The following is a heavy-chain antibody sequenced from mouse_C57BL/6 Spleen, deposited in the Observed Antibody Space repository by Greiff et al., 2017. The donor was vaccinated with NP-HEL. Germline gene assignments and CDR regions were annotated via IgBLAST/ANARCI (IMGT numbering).Heavy chain of an antibody. Sequence: EVMLVESEGGLVQPGSSMKLSCTASGFTFSDYYMAWVRQVPEKGLEWVANINYDGSSTYYLDSLKSRFIISRDNAKNILYLQMSSLKSEDTATYYCARDRGRNAMDYWGQGTSVTVSS. V-gene: IGHV5-16*01. CDR1: GFTFSDYY. CDR3: ARDRGRNAMDY. J-gene: IGHJ4*01. CDR2: INYDGSST.